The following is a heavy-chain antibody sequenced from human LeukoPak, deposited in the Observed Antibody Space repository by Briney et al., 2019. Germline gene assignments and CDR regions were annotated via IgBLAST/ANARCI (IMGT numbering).Heavy chain of an antibody. V-gene: IGHV3-21*01. Sequence: GGSLRLSCAASGFTFSSYSMNWVRQAPGKGLEWVSSISSSSSYIYYADSVKGRFTISRDNAKNSLYLQMNSLRAEDTAVYYCARDAELWFGELLFDPWGQGTLVTVSS. CDR1: GFTFSSYS. D-gene: IGHD3-10*01. J-gene: IGHJ5*02. CDR3: ARDAELWFGELLFDP. CDR2: ISSSSSYI.